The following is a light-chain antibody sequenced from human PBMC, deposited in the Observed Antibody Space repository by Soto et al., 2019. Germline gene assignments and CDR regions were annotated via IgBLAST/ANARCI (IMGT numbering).Light chain of an antibody. Sequence: DIVMTQSPDSLAVSLGERATIDCKSSQSVLYSSNNRDYLAWYQQKPGQPPKLLIYWASTRESGVPVRFTGSGSGTDFTLTISSLQAEDVAVYYCQQYYSFPLTFGGGTKVEIK. CDR1: QSVLYSSNNRDY. CDR3: QQYYSFPLT. V-gene: IGKV4-1*01. J-gene: IGKJ4*01. CDR2: WAS.